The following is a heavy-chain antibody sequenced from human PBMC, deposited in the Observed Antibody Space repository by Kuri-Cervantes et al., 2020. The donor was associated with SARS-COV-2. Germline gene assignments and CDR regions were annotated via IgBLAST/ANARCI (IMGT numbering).Heavy chain of an antibody. D-gene: IGHD1-26*01. CDR3: ASLSIVGATSADY. CDR1: GYTFTGYY. J-gene: IGHJ4*02. V-gene: IGHV1-2*02. Sequence: ASVKVSCKASGYTFTGYYMHWVRQAPGQGLEWMGWINPNSGGTNYAQKFQGRVTMTRDTSISTAYMELGRLRSDDTAVYYCASLSIVGATSADYWGQGTLVTVSS. CDR2: INPNSGGT.